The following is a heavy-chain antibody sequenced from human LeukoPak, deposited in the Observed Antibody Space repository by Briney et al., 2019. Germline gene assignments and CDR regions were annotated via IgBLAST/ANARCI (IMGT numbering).Heavy chain of an antibody. V-gene: IGHV4-59*01. J-gene: IGHJ4*02. CDR1: GGSISSYY. CDR2: IYYSGST. CDR3: ARLVRGIYDYFDY. D-gene: IGHD3-10*01. Sequence: SETLSLTCTVSGGSISSYYWSWIRQPPGKGLEWIGYIYYSGSTNYNPSLKSRVTISVDTSKNQFSLKLSSVTAADTAVYYCARLVRGIYDYFDYWGQGTRVTVSS.